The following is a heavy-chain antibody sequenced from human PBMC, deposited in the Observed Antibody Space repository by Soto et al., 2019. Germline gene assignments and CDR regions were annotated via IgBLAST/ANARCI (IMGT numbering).Heavy chain of an antibody. D-gene: IGHD3-10*01. CDR3: ARPETLWFGELLPAY. Sequence: PSETLSLTCTVSGGSISSSSYYWGWIRQPPGKGLEWIGSIYYSGSTYYNPSLKSRVTISVDTSKNQFSLKLSSVTTADTAVYYCARPETLWFGELLPAYWGQGTLVTVSS. CDR1: GGSISSSSYY. J-gene: IGHJ4*02. V-gene: IGHV4-39*01. CDR2: IYYSGST.